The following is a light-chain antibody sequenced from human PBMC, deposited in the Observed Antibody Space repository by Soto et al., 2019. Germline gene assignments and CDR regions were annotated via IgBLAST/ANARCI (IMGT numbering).Light chain of an antibody. CDR3: AAWDDNLNGPL. CDR2: SDD. Sequence: QSVLTQPPSLSGTPGQRVTISCSGRTSNIGRYSVNWYQHFPGTAPKILIYSDDERPSGVPDRFSGSKSGTSASLAISGLQSEDEAEYYCAAWDDNLNGPLFGGGSKLTVL. CDR1: TSNIGRYS. V-gene: IGLV1-44*01. J-gene: IGLJ3*02.